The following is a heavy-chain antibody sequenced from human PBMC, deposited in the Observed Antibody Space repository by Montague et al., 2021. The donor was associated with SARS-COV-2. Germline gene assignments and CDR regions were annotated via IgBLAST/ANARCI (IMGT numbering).Heavy chain of an antibody. D-gene: IGHD3-22*01. CDR3: ARGRQHFNMIVVVMTGGEYFFDD. Sequence: SETLSLTCGVTGGSFSHYYWSWIRQPPGKGLEWIGEINHRGNTNYNPSLQSRVTISVDTTKNQFSLRLSSVTAADTAVYYCARGRQHFNMIVVVMTGGEYFFDDWGQGTLVTVSS. J-gene: IGHJ4*01. CDR1: GGSFSHYY. V-gene: IGHV4-34*01. CDR2: INHRGNT.